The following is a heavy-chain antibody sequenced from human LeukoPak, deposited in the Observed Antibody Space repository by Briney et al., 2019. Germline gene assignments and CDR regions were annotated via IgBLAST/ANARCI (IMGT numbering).Heavy chain of an antibody. CDR1: GYTFTGYY. CDR2: INPNGGGT. Sequence: ASVKVSCKASGYTFTGYYMHWVRQAPGQGLEYMGWINPNGGGTNYAQKFQGRVTMTRHTSISAAYMEVSRLRSDDTAVYYCASICSGGSCLGYWGQGTLVTVSS. V-gene: IGHV1-2*02. D-gene: IGHD2-15*01. J-gene: IGHJ4*02. CDR3: ASICSGGSCLGY.